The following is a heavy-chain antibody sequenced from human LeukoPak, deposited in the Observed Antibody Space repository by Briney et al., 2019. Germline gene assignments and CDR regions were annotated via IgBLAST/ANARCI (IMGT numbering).Heavy chain of an antibody. J-gene: IGHJ4*02. Sequence: RASVKVSCTASGGXFSSYAISWVRQAPGQGLEWMGRIIPILGIANYAQKFQGRVTITADKSTSTAYMELSSLRSEDTAVYYCARDKALGVNLDYWGQGTLVTVSS. CDR3: ARDKALGVNLDY. D-gene: IGHD3-16*01. CDR2: IIPILGIA. V-gene: IGHV1-69*04. CDR1: GGXFSSYA.